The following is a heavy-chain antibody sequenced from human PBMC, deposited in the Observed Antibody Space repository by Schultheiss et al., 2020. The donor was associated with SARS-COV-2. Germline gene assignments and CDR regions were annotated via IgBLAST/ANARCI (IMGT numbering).Heavy chain of an antibody. CDR1: GGSISSSNW. Sequence: SETLSLTCAVSGGSISSSNWWSWVRQPPGKGLEWIGEINHSGSTNYNPSLKSRVTISVDTSKNQFSLKLSSVTAADTAVYYCARGHIAAAGRGGWFDPWGQGTLVTVSS. D-gene: IGHD6-13*01. CDR2: INHSGST. CDR3: ARGHIAAAGRGGWFDP. J-gene: IGHJ5*02. V-gene: IGHV4-4*02.